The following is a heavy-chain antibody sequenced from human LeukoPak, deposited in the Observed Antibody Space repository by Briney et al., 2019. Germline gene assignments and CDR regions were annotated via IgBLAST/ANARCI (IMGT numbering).Heavy chain of an antibody. J-gene: IGHJ4*02. CDR1: GFIFSSYG. V-gene: IGHV3-30*18. CDR3: AKEDCSGGSCYLGSGYFDY. D-gene: IGHD2-15*01. Sequence: GGSLRLSCAASGFIFSSYGMHWVRQAPGKGLEWVGVISYDGSNKYYADSVKGRFTISRDNSKNTLYLQMNSLRAEDTAVYYCAKEDCSGGSCYLGSGYFDYWGQGTLVTVSS. CDR2: ISYDGSNK.